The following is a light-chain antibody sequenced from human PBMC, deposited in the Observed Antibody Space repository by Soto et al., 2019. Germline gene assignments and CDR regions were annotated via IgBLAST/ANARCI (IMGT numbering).Light chain of an antibody. J-gene: IGKJ2*01. V-gene: IGKV1-33*01. Sequence: DIPMTQSPSSLSASVGDRVTITCQASQDISNYVNWFQQKPGKAPKLLIYDASNLETGVPSRFSGSGSGTEFSFTISSLQPEDIAAYYCEQYHILPYTFGQGTKLHIK. CDR3: EQYHILPYT. CDR2: DAS. CDR1: QDISNY.